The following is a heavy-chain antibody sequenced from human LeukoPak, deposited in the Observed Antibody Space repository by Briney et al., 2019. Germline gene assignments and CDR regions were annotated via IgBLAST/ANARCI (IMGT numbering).Heavy chain of an antibody. CDR3: ARENYDSSGYYGFDY. CDR1: GYTFTSYG. CDR2: ISAYNGNT. Sequence: ASVKVSCKASGYTFTSYGISWVRQAPGQGLEWMGWISAYNGNTNYAQKLQDRVTMTTDTSTSTAYMELRSLRSDDTAVYYCARENYDSSGYYGFDYWGQGTLVTVSS. J-gene: IGHJ4*02. D-gene: IGHD3-22*01. V-gene: IGHV1-18*01.